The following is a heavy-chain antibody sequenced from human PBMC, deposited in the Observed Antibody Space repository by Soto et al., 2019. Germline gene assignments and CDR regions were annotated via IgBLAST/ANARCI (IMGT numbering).Heavy chain of an antibody. Sequence: PVGSLRLSCATSGFNFNNYAMSWVRQAPGERLEWVSFISSSGGTTYYADSVKGRFTISRDNSRNTVFLQMNTLGAEDTAVYHCAKNQGVELVPLATVDWFDPWGQGSVVTVSS. CDR1: GFNFNNYA. D-gene: IGHD1-26*01. CDR3: AKNQGVELVPLATVDWFDP. V-gene: IGHV3-23*01. J-gene: IGHJ5*02. CDR2: ISSSGGTT.